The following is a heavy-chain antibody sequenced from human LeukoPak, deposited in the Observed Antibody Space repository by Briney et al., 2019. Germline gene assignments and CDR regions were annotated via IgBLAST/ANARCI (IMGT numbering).Heavy chain of an antibody. V-gene: IGHV4-4*02. Sequence: SETLSLTCAVSGGSITSNNWWSWVRQPPGRGLEWIGEIYYTGSTSYTPSLKSRVTMSFDKSKNLFSLKLTSVTAADTAVYYRARAGQGYCTSASCYLSLVYWGRGPLVTVSS. CDR3: ARAGQGYCTSASCYLSLVY. J-gene: IGHJ4*02. CDR1: GGSITSNNW. D-gene: IGHD2-2*01. CDR2: IYYTGST.